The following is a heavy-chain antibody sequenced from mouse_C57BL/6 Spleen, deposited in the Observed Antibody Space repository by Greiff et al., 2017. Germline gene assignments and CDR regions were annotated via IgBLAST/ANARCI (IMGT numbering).Heavy chain of an antibody. J-gene: IGHJ4*01. D-gene: IGHD1-1*01. CDR1: GYTFTSYW. Sequence: QVQLKQPGAELVKPGASVKMSCKASGYTFTSYWITWMKQRPGQGLGWIGDFYPGSGSTTYNEKFKSKATLTVDTASSTAYMQLSSLTSEDSAVYYCARKNYGGSSGAMDYWGQGTSVTVSS. V-gene: IGHV1-55*01. CDR3: ARKNYGGSSGAMDY. CDR2: FYPGSGST.